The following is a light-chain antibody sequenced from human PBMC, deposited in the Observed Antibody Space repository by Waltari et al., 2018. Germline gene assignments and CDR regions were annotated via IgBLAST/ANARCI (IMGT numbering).Light chain of an antibody. Sequence: DIQMTQSPSSLSASVGDRVTITCRANQDINNFLLWFQQRPGKAPKSLIYAVSHLHICVPSRFSGSRSGPDFILTISDLQPEDFATYYCQQHNNFPYSLGQGTRLEIK. CDR3: QQHNNFPYS. J-gene: IGKJ2*03. V-gene: IGKV1-16*01. CDR1: QDINNF. CDR2: AVS.